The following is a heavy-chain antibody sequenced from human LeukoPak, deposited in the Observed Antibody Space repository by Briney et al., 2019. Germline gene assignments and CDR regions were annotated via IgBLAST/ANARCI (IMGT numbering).Heavy chain of an antibody. CDR2: IRYDGSRI. V-gene: IGHV3-30*02. Sequence: GGSLRLSCIASGLTLSYHDMHWVRQAPGKGLQWLAFIRYDGSRIYYSDSVKGRFTISRDNSNNTMYLQMNILRDEDTAVYYCMKDVPNHDYWGQGTLVTVTS. CDR3: MKDVPNHDY. CDR1: GLTLSYHD. D-gene: IGHD1-14*01. J-gene: IGHJ4*02.